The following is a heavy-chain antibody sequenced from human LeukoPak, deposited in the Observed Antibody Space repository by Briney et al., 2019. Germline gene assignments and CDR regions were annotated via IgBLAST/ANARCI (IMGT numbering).Heavy chain of an antibody. CDR2: INLSGHT. V-gene: IGHV4-59*08. CDR3: ARQVATKGEWAFDI. Sequence: SETLSLTCTVSGGSISSYYWSWIRQPPGKGLEWIGSINLSGHTYYNPSLKSRVTISVDTSKNQFSLKLSSVTAADTAVYYCARQVATKGEWAFDIWGQGTMVTAPS. J-gene: IGHJ3*02. D-gene: IGHD5-12*01. CDR1: GGSISSYY.